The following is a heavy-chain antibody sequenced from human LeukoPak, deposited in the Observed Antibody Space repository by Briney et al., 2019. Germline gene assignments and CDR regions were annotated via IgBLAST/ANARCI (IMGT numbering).Heavy chain of an antibody. CDR2: IYPGDSDT. V-gene: IGHV5-51*01. CDR1: GYSFTSCW. J-gene: IGHJ6*03. Sequence: GESLKISCKGSGYSFTSCWIVWVRQMPGKGLEWMGIIYPGDSDTRYSPSFQGQVTISADKSISTAYLRWSSLKASDTAMYYCAREKEGYCSRTSCYLDYYYYYMDVWGKGTTVTISS. CDR3: AREKEGYCSRTSCYLDYYYYYMDV. D-gene: IGHD2-2*01.